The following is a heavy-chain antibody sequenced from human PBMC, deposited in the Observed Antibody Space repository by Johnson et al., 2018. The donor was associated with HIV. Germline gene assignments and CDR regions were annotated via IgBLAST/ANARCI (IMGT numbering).Heavy chain of an antibody. J-gene: IGHJ3*02. V-gene: IGHV3-72*01. CDR2: TTDKLNSYTT. Sequence: VQLVESGGGLVQPGGSLRLSCVVSGFTFSDYYMDWVRQAPGKGLEWVGRTTDKLNSYTTKYAASVKGRFTISRDDSKNTLYLQMNSLRAEDTAVYYCARGGHCGGDCAGAKQALDIWGQGTRVTVSS. CDR1: GFTFSDYY. D-gene: IGHD2-21*01. CDR3: ARGGHCGGDCAGAKQALDI.